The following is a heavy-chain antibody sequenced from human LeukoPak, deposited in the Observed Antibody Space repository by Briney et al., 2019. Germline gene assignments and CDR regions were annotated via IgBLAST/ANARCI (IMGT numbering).Heavy chain of an antibody. Sequence: GGSLRLSCAASGFTFSSYWMSWVRQAPGKGLEWVATIKQDGSEKYYVDSVKGRFTISRDNAKNSLYLQMNSLRAEDTAVYYCARVPGGSGYYPDAFDIWGQGTMVTVSS. CDR2: IKQDGSEK. CDR1: GFTFSSYW. J-gene: IGHJ3*02. D-gene: IGHD3-22*01. V-gene: IGHV3-7*01. CDR3: ARVPGGSGYYPDAFDI.